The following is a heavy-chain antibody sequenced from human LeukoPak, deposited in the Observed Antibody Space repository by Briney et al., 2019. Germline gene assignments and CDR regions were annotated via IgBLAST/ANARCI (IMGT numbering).Heavy chain of an antibody. J-gene: IGHJ4*02. V-gene: IGHV3-23*01. CDR3: AKDYYYDSSGYMNHFDY. Sequence: PGGSLRLSCAASGFTFSSSAMSWVRQAPGKGLEWVSAISGSGGSTYYADSVKGRFTISRDNSKNTLYLQMNSLRAEDTAVYYCAKDYYYDSSGYMNHFDYWGQGTLVTVSS. CDR1: GFTFSSSA. D-gene: IGHD3-22*01. CDR2: ISGSGGST.